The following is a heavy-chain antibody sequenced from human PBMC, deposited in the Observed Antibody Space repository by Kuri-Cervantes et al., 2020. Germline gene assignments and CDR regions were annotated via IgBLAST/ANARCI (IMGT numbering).Heavy chain of an antibody. CDR3: ARVNSGHDKGSFGYYYGMDV. V-gene: IGHV4-31*03. Sequence: SETLSLTCTVSGGSISSGGYYWSWVRQHPGKGLEWIGYIYYSGSTYYNPSLKSRVTISVDTSKSQFSLKLSSVTAADTAVYYCARVNSGHDKGSFGYYYGMDVWGQGTTVTVSS. J-gene: IGHJ6*02. CDR1: GGSISSGGYY. D-gene: IGHD5-12*01. CDR2: IYYSGST.